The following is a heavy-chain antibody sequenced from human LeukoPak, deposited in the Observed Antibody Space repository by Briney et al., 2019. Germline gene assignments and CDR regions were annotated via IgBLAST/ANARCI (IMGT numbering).Heavy chain of an antibody. V-gene: IGHV4-34*01. CDR1: GGSFSGYY. J-gene: IGHJ6*03. D-gene: IGHD3-9*01. CDR3: ARGDLLYYDILTGYYIPGGRIYNYMDV. Sequence: SETLSLTCAVSGGSFSGYYWSWIRQPPGKGLEWIGEINHSGSTNYNPSLKSRVTISVDTSKNQFSLKLSSVTAADTAVYYCARGDLLYYDILTGYYIPGGRIYNYMDVWGKGTTVTVSS. CDR2: INHSGST.